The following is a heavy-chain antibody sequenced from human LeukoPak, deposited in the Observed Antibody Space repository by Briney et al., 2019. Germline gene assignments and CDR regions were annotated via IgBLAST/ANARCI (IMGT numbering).Heavy chain of an antibody. V-gene: IGHV1-18*01. CDR2: ISAYNGNT. D-gene: IGHD3-3*01. J-gene: IGHJ4*02. CDR1: GYTFTSYG. Sequence: ASVKVSCKASGYTFTSYGISWVRQAPGQGLEWMGWISAYNGNTNYAQKLQGRVTMTTDTSTSTAYMGLRSLRSADTAVYYCARTYYDFWSGYYTPVDYWGQGTLVTVSS. CDR3: ARTYYDFWSGYYTPVDY.